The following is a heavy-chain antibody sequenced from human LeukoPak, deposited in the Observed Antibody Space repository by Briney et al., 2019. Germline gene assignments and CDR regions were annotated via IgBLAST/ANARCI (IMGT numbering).Heavy chain of an antibody. CDR3: ASGEYYYDSSGYSRFDP. V-gene: IGHV1-69*06. J-gene: IGHJ5*02. Sequence: SVKVSCKASGGTFSSYAISWVRQAPGQGLEWMGGIIPIFGTANYAQKFQGRVTITADKSTSTAYMELSSLRSEDTAVYYCASGEYYYDSSGYSRFDPWGQGTLVTVSS. CDR2: IIPIFGTA. CDR1: GGTFSSYA. D-gene: IGHD3-22*01.